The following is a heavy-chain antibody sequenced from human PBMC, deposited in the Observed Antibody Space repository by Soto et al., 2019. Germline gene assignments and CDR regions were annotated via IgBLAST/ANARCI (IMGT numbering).Heavy chain of an antibody. CDR2: ISSSSSYI. D-gene: IGHD3-3*01. Sequence: GSLRLSGAASVFTFSSYSMNWVRQGPGKGLEWVSSISSSSSYIYYAGSVKGRFTISRDNAKNSLYLQMNSLRAEDTAVYYCARGPTELRFLEWLDFDYWGQGTLVTVSS. V-gene: IGHV3-21*01. J-gene: IGHJ4*02. CDR3: ARGPTELRFLEWLDFDY. CDR1: VFTFSSYS.